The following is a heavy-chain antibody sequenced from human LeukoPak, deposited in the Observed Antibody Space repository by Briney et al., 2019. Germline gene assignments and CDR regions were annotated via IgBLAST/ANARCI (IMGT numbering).Heavy chain of an antibody. D-gene: IGHD6-6*01. Sequence: SETLSLTCAVSGGSISSYYWTWIRQPPGKGLEWVGYIQNSAIYRAKIKSSPSLQSRVSLSIDTSKNQVSLEVDSVTAADTAVYYCARLSSTLYYGMDVWGQGTAVTVSS. CDR2: IQNSAIYRAKI. CDR1: GGSISSYY. J-gene: IGHJ6*02. V-gene: IGHV4-59*08. CDR3: ARLSSTLYYGMDV.